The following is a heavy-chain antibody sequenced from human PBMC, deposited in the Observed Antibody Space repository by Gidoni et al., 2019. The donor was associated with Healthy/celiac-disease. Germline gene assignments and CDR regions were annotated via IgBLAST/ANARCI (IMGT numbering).Heavy chain of an antibody. CDR1: GYSFTSYW. J-gene: IGHJ4*02. D-gene: IGHD6-13*01. V-gene: IGHV5-51*01. CDR3: ARHALSAAGIGEHDY. Sequence: EVQLVQSGAEVKKPGESLKISCKGSGYSFTSYWIGWVRQMPGKGLEWMGSIYPGDSDTRYSPSFQGQGTISADKSISTAYLQWSSLKASDTAMYYCARHALSAAGIGEHDYWGQGTLVTVSS. CDR2: IYPGDSDT.